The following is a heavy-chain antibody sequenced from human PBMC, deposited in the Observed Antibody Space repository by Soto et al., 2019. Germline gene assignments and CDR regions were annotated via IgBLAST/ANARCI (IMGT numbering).Heavy chain of an antibody. V-gene: IGHV4-39*01. Sequence: SEMLSLTCTVSGGSISSSSYYWGWIRQPPGKGLEWIGSIYYSGSTYYNPSLKSRVTISVDTSKNQFSLKLSSVTAADTAVYYCARLTSIAANNWFDPWGQGTLVTVSS. J-gene: IGHJ5*02. CDR1: GGSISSSSYY. CDR2: IYYSGST. D-gene: IGHD6-6*01. CDR3: ARLTSIAANNWFDP.